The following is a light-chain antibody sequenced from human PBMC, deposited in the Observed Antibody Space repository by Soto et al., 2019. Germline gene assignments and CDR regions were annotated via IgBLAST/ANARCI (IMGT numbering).Light chain of an antibody. V-gene: IGKV1-5*01. Sequence: DIQVTQSPSTLSASVGDAVTITCRASESIDNWLAWYQQKPGKAPKLLIFAASTLVRGVPSKFSGRGSGTEFTLTISSLQSEDFAVYYCQQYNNWPPITFGQGTRLEIK. CDR3: QQYNNWPPIT. J-gene: IGKJ5*01. CDR2: AAS. CDR1: ESIDNW.